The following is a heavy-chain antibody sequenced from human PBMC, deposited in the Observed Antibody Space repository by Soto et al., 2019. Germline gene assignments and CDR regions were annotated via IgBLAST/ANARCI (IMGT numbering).Heavy chain of an antibody. J-gene: IGHJ5*02. Sequence: QVQLVQSGAEVKKPGASVKVSCKASGYTFTSYYMHWVRQAPGQGLEWMGIINPSGGSTSYAQKFQDRVTMTRDTSTTTVYMELSSLRSEDTAVYYCAKTLLWFGELLSGGFDPWGQGTLVTVSS. CDR3: AKTLLWFGELLSGGFDP. V-gene: IGHV1-46*03. D-gene: IGHD3-10*01. CDR1: GYTFTSYY. CDR2: INPSGGST.